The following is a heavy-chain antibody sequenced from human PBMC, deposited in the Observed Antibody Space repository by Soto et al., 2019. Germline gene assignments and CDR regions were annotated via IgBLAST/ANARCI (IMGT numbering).Heavy chain of an antibody. V-gene: IGHV3-11*01. CDR1: GFTFSDYY. Sequence: GGSLRLSCAASGFTFSDYYMNWVRQAPGKGLEWVSYISSSGTIIYYADSVKGRFTISRDNAENSLYLQMNSLRAEDTGVYYCARSSAVAGTIDYWGQGTLVTVSS. CDR3: ARSSAVAGTIDY. CDR2: ISSSGTII. D-gene: IGHD6-19*01. J-gene: IGHJ4*02.